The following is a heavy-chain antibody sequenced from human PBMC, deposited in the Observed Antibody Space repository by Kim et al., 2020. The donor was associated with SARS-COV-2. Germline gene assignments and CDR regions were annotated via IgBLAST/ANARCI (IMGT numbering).Heavy chain of an antibody. Sequence: ADSATGQITISRDNSKTTLYLQMNSLRAEDAAVYYCAKGGYVSSGYQLDYWGQGTLVTVSS. D-gene: IGHD3-22*01. V-gene: IGHV3-30*02. J-gene: IGHJ4*02. CDR3: AKGGYVSSGYQLDY.